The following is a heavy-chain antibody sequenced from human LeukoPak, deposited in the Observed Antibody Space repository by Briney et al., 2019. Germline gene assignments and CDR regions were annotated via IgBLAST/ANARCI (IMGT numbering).Heavy chain of an antibody. CDR2: ISSSSSYI. Sequence: GGSLRLSCAASGFTFSSYSMNWVRQAPGKGPEWVSSISSSSSYIYYADSVKGRFTISRDNAKNSLYLQMNSLRAEDTAVYYCARGRRYFDWLLGGYMDVWGKGTTVTVSS. D-gene: IGHD3-9*01. CDR1: GFTFSSYS. CDR3: ARGRRYFDWLLGGYMDV. J-gene: IGHJ6*03. V-gene: IGHV3-21*01.